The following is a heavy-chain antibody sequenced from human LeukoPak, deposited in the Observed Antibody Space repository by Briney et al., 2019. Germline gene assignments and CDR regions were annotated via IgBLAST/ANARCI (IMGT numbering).Heavy chain of an antibody. CDR3: ARARLPGRLSNWFDP. CDR1: GGSISSSSYY. D-gene: IGHD2-15*01. V-gene: IGHV4-39*07. Sequence: SETLSLTCTVSGGSISSSSYYWGWIRQPPGKGLEWIGSIYYSGSTYYNPSLKSRVTISVDTSKNQFSLKLSSVTTADTAVYYCARARLPGRLSNWFDPWGQGTLVTVSS. CDR2: IYYSGST. J-gene: IGHJ5*02.